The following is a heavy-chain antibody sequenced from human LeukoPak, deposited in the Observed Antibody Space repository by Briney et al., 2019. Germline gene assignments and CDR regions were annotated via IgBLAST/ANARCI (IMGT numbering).Heavy chain of an antibody. V-gene: IGHV3-53*01. CDR1: GFTVRTNY. D-gene: IGHD1-26*01. CDR2: IYSDGST. J-gene: IGHJ5*02. Sequence: PGGSLRLSCTASGFTVRTNYMSWVRQAPGKGLECVSVIYSDGSTYYADSVKGRFTISRDNSKNTLYLQMNSLRAEDTAVYYCARDRSYYWFDPWGQGTLVTVSS. CDR3: ARDRSYYWFDP.